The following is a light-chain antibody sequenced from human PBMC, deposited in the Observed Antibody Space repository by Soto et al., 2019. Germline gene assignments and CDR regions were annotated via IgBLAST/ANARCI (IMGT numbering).Light chain of an antibody. J-gene: IGKJ3*01. Sequence: DIQMTQSPSSLSASVGDRVTITCRASQGINNYLAWFQQKPGRVPKLLIYAASTLLSGVPSRFSGRGSGTDFTLTITSLQPEDVASYYCQKYNSAPFTFGPGTKVHIK. CDR3: QKYNSAPFT. CDR1: QGINNY. V-gene: IGKV1-27*01. CDR2: AAS.